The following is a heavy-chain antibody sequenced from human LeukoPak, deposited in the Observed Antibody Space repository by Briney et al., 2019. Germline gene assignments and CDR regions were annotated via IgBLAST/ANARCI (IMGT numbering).Heavy chain of an antibody. D-gene: IGHD3-22*01. Sequence: GGSLRLSCAASGFTFSTYAMTWVRQAPGKGLEWVSVISGSGGNTYYADSVKGRFTISRDNSDNTLHLQMSSLRAEDTAVYYCAKAFTYYYDTSGYYHFDYWGQGTLVTVSS. CDR3: AKAFTYYYDTSGYYHFDY. CDR1: GFTFSTYA. V-gene: IGHV3-23*01. CDR2: ISGSGGNT. J-gene: IGHJ4*02.